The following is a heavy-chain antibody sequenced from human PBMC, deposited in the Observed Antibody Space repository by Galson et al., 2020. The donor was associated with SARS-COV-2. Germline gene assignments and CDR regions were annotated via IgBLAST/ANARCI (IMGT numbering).Heavy chain of an antibody. D-gene: IGHD4-17*01. J-gene: IGHJ4*02. Sequence: SETLSLTCTVSGGSISSSSYYWGWIRQPPGKGLEWTVSIYFSGRTHYNPTLKSRVTISVDTSKNQFSLKLSSVTAADTAVYYCASTVDYGDPGWGQGTLVTVSS. CDR1: GGSISSSSYY. CDR2: IYFSGRT. CDR3: ASTVDYGDPG. V-gene: IGHV4-39*01.